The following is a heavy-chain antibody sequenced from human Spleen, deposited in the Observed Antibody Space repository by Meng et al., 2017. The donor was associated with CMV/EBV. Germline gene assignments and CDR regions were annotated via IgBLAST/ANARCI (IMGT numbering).Heavy chain of an antibody. V-gene: IGHV3-21*01. Sequence: GESLKISCAASGFTFSIYSMNWVRQAPGKGLEWVSFISAGSNNIYYADSVKGRFTVSRDNAKNSLFLQMNSLRADDTAVYYCARDSGSEYCSSTSCSGIEAWGQGTLVTVSS. J-gene: IGHJ4*02. CDR1: GFTFSIYS. CDR2: ISAGSNNI. D-gene: IGHD2-2*01. CDR3: ARDSGSEYCSSTSCSGIEA.